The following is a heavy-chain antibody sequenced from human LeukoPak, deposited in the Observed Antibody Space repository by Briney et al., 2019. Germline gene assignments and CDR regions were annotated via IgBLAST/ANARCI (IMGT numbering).Heavy chain of an antibody. CDR2: IKQDGSEK. J-gene: IGHJ6*03. V-gene: IGHV3-7*02. CDR3: ARLVPAAPGHYYMDV. CDR1: GFTFSSYW. Sequence: GGSLRLSCAASGFTFSSYWMSWVRQAPGKGLEWVANIKQDGSEKYYVDSVKGRFTTSRDNAKNSLYLQMNSLRAEDTAVYYCARLVPAAPGHYYMDVWGKGTTVTVSS. D-gene: IGHD2-2*01.